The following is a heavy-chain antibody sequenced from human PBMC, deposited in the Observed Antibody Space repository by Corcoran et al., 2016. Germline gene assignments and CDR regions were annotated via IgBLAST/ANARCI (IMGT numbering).Heavy chain of an antibody. J-gene: IGHJ6*02. D-gene: IGHD4-4*01. CDR1: GFTFSGSA. CDR3: TRLGEVTTSHYYYYYGMDV. CDR2: IRSKANSYAT. V-gene: IGHV3-73*02. Sequence: EVQLVESGGGLVQPGGSLKLSCAASGFTFSGSAMHWVRQASGKGLEWVGRIRSKANSYATAYAASVKGRFTISRDDSKNTAYLQMNSLKTEDTAVYYCTRLGEVTTSHYYYYYGMDVWGQGTTVTVSS.